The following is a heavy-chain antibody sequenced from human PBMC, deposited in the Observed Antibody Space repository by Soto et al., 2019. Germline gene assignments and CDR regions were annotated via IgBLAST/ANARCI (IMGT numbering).Heavy chain of an antibody. CDR3: ARDLWDHYYGSGSYNYYGMDV. CDR2: IWYDGSNK. V-gene: IGHV3-33*01. Sequence: GGSLRLSCAASGFTFSSYGMHWVRQAPGKGLEWVAVIWYDGSNKYYADSVKGRFTISRDNSKNTLYLQMNSLRAEDTAVYYCARDLWDHYYGSGSYNYYGMDVWGQGTTVTVSS. J-gene: IGHJ6*02. CDR1: GFTFSSYG. D-gene: IGHD3-10*01.